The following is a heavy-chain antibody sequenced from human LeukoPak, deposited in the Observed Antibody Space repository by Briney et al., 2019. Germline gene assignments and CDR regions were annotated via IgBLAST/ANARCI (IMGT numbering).Heavy chain of an antibody. J-gene: IGHJ3*02. CDR2: ISSSGGDT. CDR1: GFTFTRYA. Sequence: GGSLRLSCAASGFTFTRYAMSWVRQTPGKGLEWVSVISSSGGDTYYADSVRGRFGISRDNSRNTLYLQMNSLRAEDTAVYYCAQQWLVLGTFDIWGQGTMVTVSS. D-gene: IGHD6-19*01. CDR3: AQQWLVLGTFDI. V-gene: IGHV3-23*01.